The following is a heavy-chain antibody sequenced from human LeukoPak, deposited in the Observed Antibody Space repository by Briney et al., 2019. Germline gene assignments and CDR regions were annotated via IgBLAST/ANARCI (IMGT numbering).Heavy chain of an antibody. CDR3: AKGPSRITMVRGVIGIDY. D-gene: IGHD3-10*01. V-gene: IGHV3-33*06. CDR2: IWYDGSNK. Sequence: GRSLRLSCAASGFTFSSYGMHWVRQAPDKGLEWVAVIWYDGSNKYYADSVKGRFTISRDNSKNTLYLQMNSLRAEDTAVYYCAKGPSRITMVRGVIGIDYWGQGTLVTVSS. J-gene: IGHJ4*02. CDR1: GFTFSSYG.